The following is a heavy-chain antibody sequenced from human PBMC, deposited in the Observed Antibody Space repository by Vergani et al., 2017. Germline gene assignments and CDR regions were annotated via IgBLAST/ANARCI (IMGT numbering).Heavy chain of an antibody. Sequence: QVQLQESGPGLVKPSQTLSLTCTVSGGSISSGGYYWSWVRQHPGKGLEWVGYIYYSGSTYYNPSLNSRVTISVDTSKNQFSLKLSSVTAADTAVYYCARNLRTRGYMDVWGKGTTVTVSS. CDR1: GGSISSGGYY. V-gene: IGHV4-31*03. D-gene: IGHD2-8*01. CDR2: IYYSGST. CDR3: ARNLRTRGYMDV. J-gene: IGHJ6*03.